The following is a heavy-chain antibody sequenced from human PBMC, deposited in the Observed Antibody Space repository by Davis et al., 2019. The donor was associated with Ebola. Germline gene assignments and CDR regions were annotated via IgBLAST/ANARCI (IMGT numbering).Heavy chain of an antibody. J-gene: IGHJ6*02. CDR1: GFTFSGSA. Sequence: GESLKISCAASGFTFSGSAMHWVRQASGKGLEWVGRIRSKANSYAIAYAASVKGRFTISRDDSKNTAYLQMNSLKTEDTAVYYCAREEVSCSSTSCLYYYYYGMDVWGQGTTVTVSS. CDR2: IRSKANSYAI. V-gene: IGHV3-73*01. CDR3: AREEVSCSSTSCLYYYYYGMDV. D-gene: IGHD2-2*01.